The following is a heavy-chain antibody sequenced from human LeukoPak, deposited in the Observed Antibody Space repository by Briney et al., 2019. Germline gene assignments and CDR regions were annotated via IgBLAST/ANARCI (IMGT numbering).Heavy chain of an antibody. V-gene: IGHV3-23*01. Sequence: LSGGSLRLSCVGSGFTSIAYALTWARQAPGKGLEWVSGISGSGVTTYYADSVKGRFTISRDNSKNTLYLQMNSLRADDTAIYYCARNQQLGGHSYYYYGMDVWGQGTTVTVSS. J-gene: IGHJ6*02. CDR2: ISGSGVTT. D-gene: IGHD3-16*01. CDR1: GFTSIAYA. CDR3: ARNQQLGGHSYYYYGMDV.